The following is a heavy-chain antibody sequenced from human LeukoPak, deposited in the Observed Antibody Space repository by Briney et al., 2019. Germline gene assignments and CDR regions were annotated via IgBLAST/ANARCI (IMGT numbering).Heavy chain of an antibody. J-gene: IGHJ4*02. Sequence: PSETLSLTCAVYGGSFSSYYWSWIRQPPGKGLEWIGEINHSGSTNYNPSLKSRVTISVDTSKNQFSLKLSSVTAADTAIYYCARQSGDQSSAWYFDAWGQGTLVTVSS. CDR3: ARQSGDQSSAWYFDA. CDR1: GGSFSSYY. D-gene: IGHD6-19*01. V-gene: IGHV4-34*01. CDR2: INHSGST.